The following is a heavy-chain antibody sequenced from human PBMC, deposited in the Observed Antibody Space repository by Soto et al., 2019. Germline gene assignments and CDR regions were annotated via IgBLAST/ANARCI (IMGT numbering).Heavy chain of an antibody. CDR1: GYTFTSYD. CDR2: MNPNSGNT. CDR3: ATSSGWYTIAFDI. V-gene: IGHV1-8*01. Sequence: ASFNVSCEPSGYTFTSYDINRVRQATGQGLEWMGWMNPNSGNTGYAQKFQGRVTMTRNTSISTAYMELSSLRSEDTAVYYCATSSGWYTIAFDIWGQGTMVTVSS. D-gene: IGHD6-19*01. J-gene: IGHJ3*02.